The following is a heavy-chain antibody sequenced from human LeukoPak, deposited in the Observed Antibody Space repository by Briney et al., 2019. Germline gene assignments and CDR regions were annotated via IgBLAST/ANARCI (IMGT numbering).Heavy chain of an antibody. Sequence: PSETLSLTCAVYGGSFSGYYWSWLRQPPGKGLEWIGEINHSGSTNYNPSLTSRVTISVDTSKNQFSLKLSSVTAADTAVYYCARWVAAAGTFLVGFDYWGQGTLVTVSS. D-gene: IGHD6-13*01. CDR1: GGSFSGYY. J-gene: IGHJ4*02. CDR2: INHSGST. V-gene: IGHV4-34*01. CDR3: ARWVAAAGTFLVGFDY.